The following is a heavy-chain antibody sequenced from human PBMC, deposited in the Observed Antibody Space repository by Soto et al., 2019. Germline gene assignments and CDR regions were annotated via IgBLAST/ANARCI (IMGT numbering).Heavy chain of an antibody. J-gene: IGHJ6*02. V-gene: IGHV3-30-3*01. Sequence: GGSLRLSCAASGFTFSSYAMHWVRQAPGKGLEWVAVISYDGSNKYYADSVKGRFTISRDNSKNTLYLQMNSLRAEDTAVYYCARGGSWFGDRHEYYYYYGMDVWGQGTTVTVSS. CDR3: ARGGSWFGDRHEYYYYYGMDV. D-gene: IGHD3-10*01. CDR2: ISYDGSNK. CDR1: GFTFSSYA.